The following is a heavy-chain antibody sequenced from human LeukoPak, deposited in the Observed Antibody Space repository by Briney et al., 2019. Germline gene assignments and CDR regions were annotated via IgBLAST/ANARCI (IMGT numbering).Heavy chain of an antibody. J-gene: IGHJ4*02. CDR2: ISSSSTI. V-gene: IGHV3-48*01. Sequence: GGSLRLSCAASGFTFSSYGMNWVRQAPGKGLEWVSYISSSSTIYYADSVKGRFTISRDNAKNSLYLQMNSLRAEDTAVYYCARAAIRNFDYWGQGTLVTVSS. CDR3: ARAAIRNFDY. CDR1: GFTFSSYG.